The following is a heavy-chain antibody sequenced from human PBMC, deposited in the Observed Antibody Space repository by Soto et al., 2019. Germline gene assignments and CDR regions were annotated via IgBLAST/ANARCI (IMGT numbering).Heavy chain of an antibody. J-gene: IGHJ4*02. Sequence: PSETLSLTCTVSGGSISSSSYYWGWIRQPPGKGLEWIGSIYYSGSTYYNPSLKSRVTISVDTSKNQFSLKLSSVTAADTAVYYCARLKNGYSSGWYFEYWGQGTLVTLSS. CDR1: GGSISSSSYY. V-gene: IGHV4-39*01. D-gene: IGHD6-19*01. CDR3: ARLKNGYSSGWYFEY. CDR2: IYYSGST.